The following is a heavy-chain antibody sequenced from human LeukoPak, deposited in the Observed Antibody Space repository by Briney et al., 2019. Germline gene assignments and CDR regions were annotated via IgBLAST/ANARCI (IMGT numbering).Heavy chain of an antibody. D-gene: IGHD6-6*01. V-gene: IGHV4-39*02. J-gene: IGHJ6*02. CDR2: IYYSGST. CDR1: GGSISSSSYS. CDR3: ARELKYSSSSGPAKKYYYYYYGMDV. Sequence: SETLSLTCTVSGGSISSSSYSWGWIRQPPGKGLEWIGSIYYSGSTYYNPSLKSRVTISVDTSKNQFSLKLSSVTAADTAVYYCARELKYSSSSGPAKKYYYYYYGMDVWGQGTTVTVSS.